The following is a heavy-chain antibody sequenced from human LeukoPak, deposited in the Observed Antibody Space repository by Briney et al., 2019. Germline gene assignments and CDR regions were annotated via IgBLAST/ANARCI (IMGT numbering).Heavy chain of an antibody. Sequence: SETLSLTCTVSGGSISSYYWSWLRQPAGKGLEWIGRIYTSGSTNYNPSLKSRVTMSVDTSKNQFSLKLSSVTAADTAVYYCARTSIAARPLDYWGQGTLVTVSS. V-gene: IGHV4-4*07. CDR1: GGSISSYY. J-gene: IGHJ4*02. D-gene: IGHD6-6*01. CDR2: IYTSGST. CDR3: ARTSIAARPLDY.